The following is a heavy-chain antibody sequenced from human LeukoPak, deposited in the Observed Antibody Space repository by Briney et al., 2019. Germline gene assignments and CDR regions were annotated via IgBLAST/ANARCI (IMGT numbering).Heavy chain of an antibody. CDR2: IRSKAYGGTT. J-gene: IGHJ4*02. D-gene: IGHD2-8*01. Sequence: PGGSLRLSCTASGFTFGDYAMSWVRQAPGKGLEWVGFIRSKAYGGTTEYAASVKGRSTISRDDSKSIAYLQMNSLKTEDTAVYYCTRDPGVLAGFDYWGQGTLVTVSS. CDR3: TRDPGVLAGFDY. V-gene: IGHV3-49*04. CDR1: GFTFGDYA.